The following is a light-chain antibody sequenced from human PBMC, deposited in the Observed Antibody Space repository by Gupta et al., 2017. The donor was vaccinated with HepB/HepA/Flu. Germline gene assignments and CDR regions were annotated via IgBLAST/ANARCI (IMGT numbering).Light chain of an antibody. J-gene: IGLJ2*01. CDR1: SSDVGSYNL. V-gene: IGLV2-23*02. Sequence: QPALTHPAPDPGSPGQSITISCPGSSSDVGSYNLVSGYQKYPGQAPKLIIPEVIKRPSGVSDRSSGSKSGDTASLTISGLQAEDEANYDCCSYVGSNSVVFGGGTKVTVL. CDR2: EVI. CDR3: CSYVGSNSVV.